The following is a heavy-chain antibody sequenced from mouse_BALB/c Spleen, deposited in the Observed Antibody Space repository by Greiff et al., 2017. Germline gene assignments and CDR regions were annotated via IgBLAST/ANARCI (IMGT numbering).Heavy chain of an antibody. CDR2: ISSGGSYT. D-gene: IGHD2-10*01. Sequence: EVHLVESGGGLVKPGGSLKLSCAASGFTFSSYTMSWVRQTPEKRLEWVATISSGGSYTYYPDSVKGRFTISRDNAKNTLYLQMSSLKSEDTAMYYCTREAYQGFAYWGQGTLVTVSA. V-gene: IGHV5-6-4*01. CDR3: TREAYQGFAY. J-gene: IGHJ3*01. CDR1: GFTFSSYT.